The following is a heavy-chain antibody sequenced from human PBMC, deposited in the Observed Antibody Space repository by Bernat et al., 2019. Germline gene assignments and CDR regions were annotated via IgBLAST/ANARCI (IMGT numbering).Heavy chain of an antibody. V-gene: IGHV3-7*03. Sequence: EVQLVDSGGGLVQPGGSLRLSSVASGFTLSSHWISWVRQAPGKRLEWVASINADGSAKYYVDSVRDRFAISRDNVKNSLYLQMSSLRVEDTAMYYCVRIAAAGRGGDYWGQGTLVTVSS. CDR1: GFTLSSHW. J-gene: IGHJ4*02. D-gene: IGHD6-13*01. CDR3: VRIAAAGRGGDY. CDR2: INADGSAK.